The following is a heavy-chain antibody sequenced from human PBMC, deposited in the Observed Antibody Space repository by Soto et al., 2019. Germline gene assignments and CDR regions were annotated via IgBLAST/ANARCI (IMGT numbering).Heavy chain of an antibody. CDR3: ARGKWLDNY. CDR1: SGSFSGYS. D-gene: IGHD6-19*01. J-gene: IGHJ4*02. CDR2: INDSGSA. V-gene: IGHV4-34*01. Sequence: SETLSLTCAVYSGSFSGYSWSWIRQPPGKGLEWIGEINDSGSANYNPSLKSRVNMSVDTSKNKFSLKLDSVTAADTAVYYCARGKWLDNYWGQGTLVTVSS.